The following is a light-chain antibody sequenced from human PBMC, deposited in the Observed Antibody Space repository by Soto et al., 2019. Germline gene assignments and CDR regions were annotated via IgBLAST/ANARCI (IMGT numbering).Light chain of an antibody. CDR1: QSVSRF. Sequence: ETVLTQSPATLSLSPGDSATLSCRASQSVSRFFAWYQQEPGQAPRLLFYRVSNRATGVPPRFSASGSGTDFPLSISSLEPEDFAVYYCQQRFTWPLTFGGGTKVEIK. V-gene: IGKV3-11*01. CDR2: RVS. J-gene: IGKJ4*01. CDR3: QQRFTWPLT.